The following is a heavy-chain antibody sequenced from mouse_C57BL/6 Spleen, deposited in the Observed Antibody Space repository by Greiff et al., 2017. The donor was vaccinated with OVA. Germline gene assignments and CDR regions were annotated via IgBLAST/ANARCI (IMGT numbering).Heavy chain of an antibody. V-gene: IGHV1-53*01. Sequence: VQLQQPGTELVKPGASVKLSCKASGYTFTSYWMHWVKQRPGQGLEWIGNINPSNGGTNYNEKFKSKATLTVDKSSSTAYMQLSSLTSEDSAVYYCAREAYGSSYWYFDVWGTGPTVTVSS. CDR3: AREAYGSSYWYFDV. CDR2: INPSNGGT. CDR1: GYTFTSYW. J-gene: IGHJ1*03. D-gene: IGHD1-1*01.